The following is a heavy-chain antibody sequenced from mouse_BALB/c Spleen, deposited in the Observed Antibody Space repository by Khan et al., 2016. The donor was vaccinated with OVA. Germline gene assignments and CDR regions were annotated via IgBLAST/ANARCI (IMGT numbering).Heavy chain of an antibody. CDR2: VSTYYGNT. D-gene: IGHD2-3*01. Sequence: QVQLQQSGPELVRPGVSVKISCKGPDYTFTDYPMHWVRQSHVKSLEWIGAVSTYYGNTNYNQKFQGKAIMTVDKSSSTAYMELARLTSEDSVIYYCVRDDGSSLFAYWGQGTLVTVSA. J-gene: IGHJ3*01. V-gene: IGHV1S137*01. CDR1: DYTFTDYP. CDR3: VRDDGSSLFAY.